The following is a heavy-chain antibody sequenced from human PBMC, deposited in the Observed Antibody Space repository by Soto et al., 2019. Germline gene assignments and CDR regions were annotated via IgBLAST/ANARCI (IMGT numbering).Heavy chain of an antibody. V-gene: IGHV3-7*03. CDR3: ARVIETSEWLPVNDAFDI. Sequence: GGSLRLSCAASGFTFSSYWMSWVRQAPGKGLEWVANIKQDGSEKYYVDSVKGRFTISRDNAKNSLYLQMNSLRAEDTAVYYCARVIETSEWLPVNDAFDIWGQGTMVTASS. CDR2: IKQDGSEK. CDR1: GFTFSSYW. J-gene: IGHJ3*02. D-gene: IGHD3-3*01.